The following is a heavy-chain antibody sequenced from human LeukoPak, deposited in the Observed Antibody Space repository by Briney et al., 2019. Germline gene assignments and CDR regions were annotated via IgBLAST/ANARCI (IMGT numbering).Heavy chain of an antibody. D-gene: IGHD2-8*01. CDR3: AKGQAPRMLSGYYYYAMDV. Sequence: PGRSLRLSCAASGFTFDDYAMHWVRQAPGKGLEWVSGITWKGDILDYADSVKGRFTIFRDNAQNSLYLQMHYLRPEDTALYYCAKGQAPRMLSGYYYYAMDVWGQGTTVTVSS. CDR2: ITWKGDIL. J-gene: IGHJ6*02. V-gene: IGHV3-9*01. CDR1: GFTFDDYA.